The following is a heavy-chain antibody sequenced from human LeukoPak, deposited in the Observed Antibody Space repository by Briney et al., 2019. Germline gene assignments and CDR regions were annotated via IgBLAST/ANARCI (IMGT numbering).Heavy chain of an antibody. CDR3: ARHLSGVTGYTYGRGIDY. CDR2: ISSSGSTI. D-gene: IGHD5-18*01. Sequence: GGSLRLSCAASGFTFSSYAMSWIRQAPGKGLEWVSYISSSGSTIYYADSVKGRFTISRDNAKKSLYLQMNSLRAEDTAVYYCARHLSGVTGYTYGRGIDYWGQGTLVTVSS. CDR1: GFTFSSYA. V-gene: IGHV3-48*04. J-gene: IGHJ4*02.